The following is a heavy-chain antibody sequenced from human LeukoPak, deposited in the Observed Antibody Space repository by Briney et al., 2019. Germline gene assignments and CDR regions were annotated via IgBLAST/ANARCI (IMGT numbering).Heavy chain of an antibody. Sequence: GGSLRLSCAASGFIFSHAWMSWVRQAPGKGLEWVANIKQDGSEKYYVDSVKGRFTISRDNAKNSLYLQMNSLRVEDTAVYYCARSFTPYQPLDVFDYWGQGTLVTVSP. J-gene: IGHJ4*02. V-gene: IGHV3-7*01. CDR3: ARSFTPYQPLDVFDY. D-gene: IGHD2-2*01. CDR1: GFIFSHAW. CDR2: IKQDGSEK.